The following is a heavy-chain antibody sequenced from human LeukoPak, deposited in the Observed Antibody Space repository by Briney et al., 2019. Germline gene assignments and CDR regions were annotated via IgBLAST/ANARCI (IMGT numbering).Heavy chain of an antibody. CDR3: TRDTGTTGEVKFDP. CDR1: GGSFSNYY. J-gene: IGHJ5*02. D-gene: IGHD4-17*01. Sequence: PSETLSLTCAVYGGSFSNYYWSWIRQPPGKGLEWIGRIYTSGSTTYNPSLKSRVTMSVDTSKSQFSLNLMSVTAADTAVYYCTRDTGTTGEVKFDPWGQGTLVTVSS. CDR2: IYTSGST. V-gene: IGHV4-59*10.